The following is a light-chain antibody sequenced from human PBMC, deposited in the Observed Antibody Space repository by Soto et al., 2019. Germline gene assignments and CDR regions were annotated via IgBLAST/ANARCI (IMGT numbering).Light chain of an antibody. CDR1: QSVSSN. J-gene: IGKJ2*01. CDR3: QQYNNWPPYT. Sequence: EIVMTQSPATLSLSPGERATLSCRASQSVSSNLTWYQQKPGQAPRLLIYGASTRATGIPARFSGSGSGTAFTLTISSLQSEDVAVYYCQQYNNWPPYTFGQGTKLEIK. CDR2: GAS. V-gene: IGKV3-15*01.